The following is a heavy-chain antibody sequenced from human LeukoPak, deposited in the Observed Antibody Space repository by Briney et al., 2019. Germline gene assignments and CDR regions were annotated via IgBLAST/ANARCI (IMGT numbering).Heavy chain of an antibody. J-gene: IGHJ4*02. Sequence: PSETLSLTCAVSGYSISSGYYWGWIRQPPGKGLEWIGSIYHSGSTCYNPSLKSRVTISVDTSKNQFSLKLSSVTAADTAVYYCTRDYGDYAFDYWGQGTLVTVSS. CDR3: TRDYGDYAFDY. CDR2: IYHSGST. CDR1: GYSISSGYY. D-gene: IGHD4-17*01. V-gene: IGHV4-38-2*02.